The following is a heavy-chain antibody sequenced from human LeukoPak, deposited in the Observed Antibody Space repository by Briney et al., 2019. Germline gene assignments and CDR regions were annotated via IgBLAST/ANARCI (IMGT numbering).Heavy chain of an antibody. Sequence: GGSLRLSCAASGFTFSVYGMYWVRQPPGKGLEWVALISYDGTDKYYVDSVKGRFTISRDNAKNTLYLQMNSLRAEDTAVYYCAKDPVRYCSSSSCYRFDYWGQGTLVTVSS. CDR2: ISYDGTDK. CDR1: GFTFSVYG. CDR3: AKDPVRYCSSSSCYRFDY. D-gene: IGHD2-2*01. V-gene: IGHV3-30*18. J-gene: IGHJ4*02.